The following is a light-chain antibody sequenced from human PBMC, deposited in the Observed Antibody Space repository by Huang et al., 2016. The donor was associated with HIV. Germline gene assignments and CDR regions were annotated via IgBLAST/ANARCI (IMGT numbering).Light chain of an antibody. J-gene: IGKJ3*01. Sequence: DIQMTQSPSSLSASVGDRVIITCRASQSISSYLNWYQQQPGKAPNLLIYAASSLQSGVPSRFSGRGSGTDFTLTIRSLQPEDFATYYCQQSYSNTFTFGAGTKVDVK. CDR1: QSISSY. CDR3: QQSYSNTFT. CDR2: AAS. V-gene: IGKV1-39*01.